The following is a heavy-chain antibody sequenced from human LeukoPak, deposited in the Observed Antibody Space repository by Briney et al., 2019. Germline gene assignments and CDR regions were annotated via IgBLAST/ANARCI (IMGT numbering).Heavy chain of an antibody. Sequence: GGSLRLSCTASGFTFGDYAMSWFRQAPGKGLEWVGFIRSKAYGGTTEYAASVKGRFTISRDDSKSIAYLQMNSLKTEDTVVYYCTRGPSWFGKRGFDYWGKGTLVTVSS. CDR2: IRSKAYGGTT. V-gene: IGHV3-49*03. CDR3: TRGPSWFGKRGFDY. J-gene: IGHJ4*02. CDR1: GFTFGDYA. D-gene: IGHD3-10*01.